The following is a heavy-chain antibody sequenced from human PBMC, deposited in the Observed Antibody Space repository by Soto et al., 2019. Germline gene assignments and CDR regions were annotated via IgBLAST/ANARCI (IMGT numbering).Heavy chain of an antibody. J-gene: IGHJ4*02. CDR1: GFAFSTYV. V-gene: IGHV3-30*04. Sequence: QVQLVESGGGVVQPGRSLRLSCAASGFAFSTYVMHWVRQAPGKGLEWVAVIWYDGSNKYYADSVKGRFTISRDDSKNTLFVQMNSLRAEDTAVYYCARARGSYTSNWYPGDHWGQGTLVTVSS. D-gene: IGHD6-13*01. CDR3: ARARGSYTSNWYPGDH. CDR2: IWYDGSNK.